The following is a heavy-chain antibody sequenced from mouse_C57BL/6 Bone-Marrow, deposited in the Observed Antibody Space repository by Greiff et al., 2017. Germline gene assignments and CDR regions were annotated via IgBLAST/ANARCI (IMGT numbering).Heavy chain of an antibody. CDR1: GFNIKDDY. CDR2: IDRENGDT. Sequence: VQLQQSGAELVRPGASVKLSCTASGFNIKDDYMHWVKQRPEQGLEWIGWIDRENGDTEYASKFEGKATITVDTASNTVYLQLSSLTSEDTAVYYCTRIANWGQGTLVTVTA. V-gene: IGHV14-4*01. CDR3: TRIAN. J-gene: IGHJ3*01.